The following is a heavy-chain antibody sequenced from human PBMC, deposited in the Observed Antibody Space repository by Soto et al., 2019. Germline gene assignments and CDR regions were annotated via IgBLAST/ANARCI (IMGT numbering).Heavy chain of an antibody. J-gene: IGHJ4*02. CDR1: GGSISRNSYY. V-gene: IGHV4-39*01. Sequence: QMQLQESGPGLVKPSETLSVTCTVSGGSISRNSYYWGWIRRPPGKGLEWIGSIYYSGSTYYNPSLQSRVTISVDTSKNQFSLKLSSVTAADTAVYYCARHDWNGVDYWGQGTLVTVSS. CDR2: IYYSGST. CDR3: ARHDWNGVDY. D-gene: IGHD1-1*01.